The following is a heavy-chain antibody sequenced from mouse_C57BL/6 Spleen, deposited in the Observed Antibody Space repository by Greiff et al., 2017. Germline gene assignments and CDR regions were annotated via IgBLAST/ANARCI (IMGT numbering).Heavy chain of an antibody. CDR3: ARGSGSSFFDY. D-gene: IGHD1-1*01. Sequence: VQLKQPGAELVRPGASVKLSCTASGFNIKNTYMHWVKQRPEQGLEWIGWIDPANGNTKYAPKFQGKATITADTSSNTAYLQLSRRTSEDTAIDYCARGSGSSFFDYWGQGTTLTVSA. CDR1: GFNIKNTY. CDR2: IDPANGNT. V-gene: IGHV14-3*01. J-gene: IGHJ2*01.